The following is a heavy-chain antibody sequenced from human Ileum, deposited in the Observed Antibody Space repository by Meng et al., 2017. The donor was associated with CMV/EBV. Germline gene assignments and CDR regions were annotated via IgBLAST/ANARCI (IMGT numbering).Heavy chain of an antibody. J-gene: IGHJ4*02. Sequence: QIQLQGSGPGLVKPSETLSLTCIVSGDSISGYHWTWIRKPAGKGLEWIGRLRTSGTTDHNPSLKSRVTLSIDTSKNQFSLKLNSVTAADTAVYYCGRAGARGVPVDMWGQGTLVTVSS. D-gene: IGHD3-10*01. CDR1: GDSISGYH. CDR3: GRAGARGVPVDM. V-gene: IGHV4-4*07. CDR2: LRTSGTT.